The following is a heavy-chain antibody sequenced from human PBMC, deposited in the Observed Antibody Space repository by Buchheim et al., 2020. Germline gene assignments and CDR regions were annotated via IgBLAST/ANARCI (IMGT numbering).Heavy chain of an antibody. CDR1: GFTFISYA. CDR3: ASVPRVGQFYFDY. J-gene: IGHJ4*02. D-gene: IGHD1-26*01. CDR2: ISGSGGTT. V-gene: IGHV3-23*01. Sequence: EVQLLESGGGLVQPGGSLRLSCATSGFTFISYAMSWVRQAPGKGLEWVSVISGSGGTTYYADSVKGRFTISRDNSKNTLYLQMDFLGAEDTAVYYCASVPRVGQFYFDYWGQGTL.